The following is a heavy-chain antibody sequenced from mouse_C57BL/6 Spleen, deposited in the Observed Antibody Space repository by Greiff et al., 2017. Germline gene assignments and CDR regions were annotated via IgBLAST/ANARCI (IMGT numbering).Heavy chain of an antibody. CDR1: GYAFSSYW. Sequence: QVQLKQSGAELVKPGASVKISCKASGYAFSSYWMNWVKQRPGKGLEWIGQIYPGAGDTNYNGKFKGKATLTADKSSSTAYMQLSSLTSEDSAVYFCARSYYYGSYSMDYWGQGTSVTVSS. CDR2: IYPGAGDT. D-gene: IGHD1-1*01. J-gene: IGHJ4*01. CDR3: ARSYYYGSYSMDY. V-gene: IGHV1-80*01.